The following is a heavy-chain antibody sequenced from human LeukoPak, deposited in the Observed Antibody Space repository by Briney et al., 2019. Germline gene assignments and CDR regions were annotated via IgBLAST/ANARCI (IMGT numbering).Heavy chain of an antibody. CDR1: RLTFNIHW. Sequence: GGSLRLSCEASRLTFNIHWMTWVRQSPGKGLEWVANIKEDGTEKYHLDSVKGRFTISRDNTKNSLYLQMNNLTAEDTALYYCARGRAAIDYWGRGTLVTVSS. CDR2: IKEDGTEK. CDR3: ARGRAAIDY. D-gene: IGHD5-18*01. V-gene: IGHV3-7*04. J-gene: IGHJ4*02.